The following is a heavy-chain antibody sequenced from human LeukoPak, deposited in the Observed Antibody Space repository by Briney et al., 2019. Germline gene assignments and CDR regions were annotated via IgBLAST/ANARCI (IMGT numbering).Heavy chain of an antibody. Sequence: GGSLRLSCAASGFTFSSYAMSWVRQAPGKGLEWVANIKQDGSEKYYVDSVKGRFTISRDNAKNSLYLQMNSLRAEDTAVYYCARVTTSQYYDFWSGYYLYNWFDPWGQGTLVTVSS. V-gene: IGHV3-7*01. J-gene: IGHJ5*02. CDR3: ARVTTSQYYDFWSGYYLYNWFDP. D-gene: IGHD3-3*01. CDR1: GFTFSSYA. CDR2: IKQDGSEK.